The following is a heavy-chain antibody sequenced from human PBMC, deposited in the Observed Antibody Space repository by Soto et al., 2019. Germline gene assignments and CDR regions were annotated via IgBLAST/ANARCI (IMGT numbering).Heavy chain of an antibody. D-gene: IGHD4-17*01. CDR2: IYYSGST. J-gene: IGHJ4*02. CDR1: GGSISSYY. Sequence: PPETLSLTCTVSGGSISSYYWSWIRQPPGKGLEWIGYIYYSGSTNYNPSLKSRVTISVDTSKNQFSLKLSSVTAADAAVYYCARLRTTVTTGYYFDYWGQGTLVTVSS. V-gene: IGHV4-59*08. CDR3: ARLRTTVTTGYYFDY.